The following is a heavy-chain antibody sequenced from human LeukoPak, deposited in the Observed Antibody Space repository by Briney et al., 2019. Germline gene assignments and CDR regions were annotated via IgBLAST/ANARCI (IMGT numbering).Heavy chain of an antibody. J-gene: IGHJ6*03. CDR1: GFIFSSYG. Sequence: GGSLRLSCAASGFIFSSYGMHWVRQAPGKGLEWVAFIRYDGSNKYYADSVKGRFTISRDNSKNTLYLQMNSLRAEDTAVYYCAKGWGWGVLLFFYYMGVWGKGTVVTVFS. D-gene: IGHD3-16*01. CDR2: IRYDGSNK. V-gene: IGHV3-30*02. CDR3: AKGWGWGVLLFFYYMGV.